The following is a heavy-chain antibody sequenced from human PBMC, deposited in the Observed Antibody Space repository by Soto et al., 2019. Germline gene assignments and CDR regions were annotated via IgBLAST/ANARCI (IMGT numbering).Heavy chain of an antibody. CDR2: INPNSGGT. V-gene: IGHV1-2*02. Sequence: QVLLLQSGAEVKKPGASVKVSCKASGYTFSGFYMHWMRQAPGQGLEWMGWINPNSGGTKSAEKFQGRVTMTRDTSISTAYMELSRLTSDDTAVYYCASAAVTGTAGLDFWGQGTQVTVSS. D-gene: IGHD6-19*01. CDR1: GYTFSGFY. CDR3: ASAAVTGTAGLDF. J-gene: IGHJ4*02.